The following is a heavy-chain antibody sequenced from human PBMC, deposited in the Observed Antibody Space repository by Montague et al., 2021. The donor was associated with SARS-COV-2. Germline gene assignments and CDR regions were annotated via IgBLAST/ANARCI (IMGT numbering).Heavy chain of an antibody. CDR2: IYWDDDK. J-gene: IGHJ4*02. CDR3: AHRRLHTGSFDY. Sequence: TLSLTCTFSGFSLSTSGVGVGWIRQPPGKALEWLALIYWDDDKRYSPSLKSRLTITKDTSKNQVVLTVTNMDPVDTATYYCAHRRLHTGSFDYWGQGALVTVSS. V-gene: IGHV2-5*02. D-gene: IGHD1-26*01. CDR1: GFSLSTSGVG.